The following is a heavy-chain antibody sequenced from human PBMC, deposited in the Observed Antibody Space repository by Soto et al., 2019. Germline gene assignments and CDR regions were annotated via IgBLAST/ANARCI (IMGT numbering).Heavy chain of an antibody. J-gene: IGHJ3*02. CDR1: GGTLSDHG. Sequence: QVQLEQSGAEVKKPGSSVKVSCKASGGTLSDHGVAWLRQAPGQGLEWMGGTIPVFNTAKYAQKFQGRVTVTADKVTIIAYMELSSLRSADTAFYFCARGVYGSGNYYTGPSAFNIWGQGTRVIVSS. D-gene: IGHD3-10*01. CDR2: TIPVFNTA. V-gene: IGHV1-69*06. CDR3: ARGVYGSGNYYTGPSAFNI.